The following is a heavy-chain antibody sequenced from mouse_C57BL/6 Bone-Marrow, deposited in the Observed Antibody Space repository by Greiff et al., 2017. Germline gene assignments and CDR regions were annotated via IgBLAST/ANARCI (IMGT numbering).Heavy chain of an antibody. CDR1: GYTFTSYW. D-gene: IGHD2-3*01. CDR3: AREGLYDPWFAY. CDR2: IYPGSGST. V-gene: IGHV1-55*01. J-gene: IGHJ3*01. Sequence: VQLQESGAELVKPGASVKMSCKASGYTFTSYWITWVKQRPGQGLEWIGDIYPGSGSTNYNEKFKSKATLTVDTSSSTAYMQLSSLTSEDSAVYYCAREGLYDPWFAYWGQGTLVTVSA.